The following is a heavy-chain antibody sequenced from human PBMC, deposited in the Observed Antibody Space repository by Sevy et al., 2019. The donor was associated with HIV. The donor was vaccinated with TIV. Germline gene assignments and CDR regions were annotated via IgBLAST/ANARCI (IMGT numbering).Heavy chain of an antibody. D-gene: IGHD2-15*01. CDR2: FDPEDGET. CDR1: GYTLTELS. CDR3: ATDPLEFPRVGKAFDI. V-gene: IGHV1-24*01. J-gene: IGHJ3*02. Sequence: ASVKVSCKVSGYTLTELSVHWVRQAPGKGLEWMGGFDPEDGETIYAQKFQGRVTMTEDTSTDTAYMELSSLRSEDTAVYYCATDPLEFPRVGKAFDIWGQGTMVTVSS.